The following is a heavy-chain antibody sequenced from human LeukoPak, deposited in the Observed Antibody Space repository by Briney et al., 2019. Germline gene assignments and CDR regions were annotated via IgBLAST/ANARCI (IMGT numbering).Heavy chain of an antibody. V-gene: IGHV3-21*01. CDR3: ARVFSSGWYYFDY. J-gene: IGHJ4*02. Sequence: GGSLRLSCAASGFTFSSYSMNWVRQAPGKGLEWVSSISSSSSYIYYADSAKGRFTISRDNAKNSLYLQMNSLRAEDTAVYYCARVFSSGWYYFDYWGQGTLVTVSS. CDR2: ISSSSSYI. D-gene: IGHD6-19*01. CDR1: GFTFSSYS.